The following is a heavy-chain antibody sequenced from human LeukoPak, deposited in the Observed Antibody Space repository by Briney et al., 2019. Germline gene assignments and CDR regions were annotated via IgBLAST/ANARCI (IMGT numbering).Heavy chain of an antibody. Sequence: PGGSLRLSCAASGFTFDDYAMHWVRQAPGKGLEWISLISGDGGTTYYADSVKGRFIISRDNSKNSLYLQMNSLRTEDTALYYCAIGEDVVPAAMPLDYWGQGTLVTVSS. J-gene: IGHJ4*02. D-gene: IGHD2-2*01. CDR1: GFTFDDYA. CDR3: AIGEDVVPAAMPLDY. CDR2: ISGDGGTT. V-gene: IGHV3-43*02.